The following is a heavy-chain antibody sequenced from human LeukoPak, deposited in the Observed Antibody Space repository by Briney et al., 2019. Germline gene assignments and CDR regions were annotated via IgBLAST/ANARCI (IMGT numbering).Heavy chain of an antibody. J-gene: IGHJ1*01. CDR1: GFTFSSYA. V-gene: IGHV3-23*01. CDR3: EKVGRHKYFPP. D-gene: IGHD2-21*01. CDR2: ISDSGDSA. Sequence: PGGSLRLSCTASGFTFSSYAMTWVRQPPGKGLEWVSAISDSGDSAFSADPVKGRFTISRDNSKNTLYLQMNSLRAEDTAVYYCEKVGRHKYFPPGGKGPLVTVSS.